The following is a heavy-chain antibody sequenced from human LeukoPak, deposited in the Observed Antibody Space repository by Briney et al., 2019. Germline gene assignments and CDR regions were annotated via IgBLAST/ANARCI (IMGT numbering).Heavy chain of an antibody. J-gene: IGHJ4*02. CDR1: GFTFSNYE. V-gene: IGHV3-48*03. CDR3: AKEDRQQWLVDY. D-gene: IGHD6-19*01. Sequence: GGSLRLSCAASGFTFSNYEMNWVRQAPGKGLEWVSYISGSGSTIYYADSVKGRFTVSRDNAKNSLYLQRNSLRAEDTAVYYCAKEDRQQWLVDYWGQGTLVTVSS. CDR2: ISGSGSTI.